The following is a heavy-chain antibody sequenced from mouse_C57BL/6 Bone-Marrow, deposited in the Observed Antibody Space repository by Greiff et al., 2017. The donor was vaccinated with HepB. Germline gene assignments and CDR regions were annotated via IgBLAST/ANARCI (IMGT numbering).Heavy chain of an antibody. CDR3: ARRWLPSMDY. J-gene: IGHJ4*01. D-gene: IGHD2-3*01. CDR1: GYTFTDYY. CDR2: INPNNGGT. V-gene: IGHV1-26*01. Sequence: VQLQQSGPELVKPGASVKISCKASGYTFTDYYMNWVKQSHGKSLEWIGDINPNNGGTSYNQKFKGKATLTVDKSSSTAYMELRSLTSEDSAVYYCARRWLPSMDYWGQGTSVTVSS.